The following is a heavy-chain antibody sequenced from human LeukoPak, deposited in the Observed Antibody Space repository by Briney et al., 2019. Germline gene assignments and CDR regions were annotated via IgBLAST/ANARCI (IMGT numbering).Heavy chain of an antibody. CDR1: GFTFSNYA. D-gene: IGHD5-12*01. CDR3: AKEKWLRFDS. V-gene: IGHV3-23*01. CDR2: ISGSGDST. J-gene: IGHJ4*02. Sequence: GGSLRLSCAASGFTFSNYAMRWVRQAPGKGLEWVSGISGSGDSTYYADSVKGRFTISRDNSKNTVFLQMNNLRADDTAVYFCAKEKWLRFDSWGQGTLVTASS.